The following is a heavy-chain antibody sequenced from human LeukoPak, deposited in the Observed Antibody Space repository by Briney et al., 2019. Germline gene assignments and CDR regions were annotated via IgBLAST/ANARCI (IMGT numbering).Heavy chain of an antibody. CDR2: IYHSGST. CDR3: ARDCSSTSCSPRDWFDP. J-gene: IGHJ5*02. CDR1: GYSISSGYY. Sequence: SETLSLTCTVSGYSISSGYYWGWIRQPPGKGLEWIGSIYHSGSTYYNPSLKSRVTISVDTSKSQFSLKLSSVTAADTAVYYCARDCSSTSCSPRDWFDPWGQGTLVTVSS. V-gene: IGHV4-38-2*02. D-gene: IGHD2-2*01.